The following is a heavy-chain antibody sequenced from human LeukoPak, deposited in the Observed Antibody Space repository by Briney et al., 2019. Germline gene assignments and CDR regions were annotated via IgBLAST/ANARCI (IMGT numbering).Heavy chain of an antibody. CDR2: INPNSGGT. V-gene: IGHV1-2*02. CDR1: GYTLTGYY. Sequence: ASVKVSCKASGYTLTGYYMHWVRQAPGQGLEWMGWINPNSGGTNYAQKFQGRVTMTRDTSISTAYMELSRLRSDDTAVYYCARDFGTYYDILTGDEGYWGQGTLVTVSS. D-gene: IGHD3-9*01. CDR3: ARDFGTYYDILTGDEGY. J-gene: IGHJ4*02.